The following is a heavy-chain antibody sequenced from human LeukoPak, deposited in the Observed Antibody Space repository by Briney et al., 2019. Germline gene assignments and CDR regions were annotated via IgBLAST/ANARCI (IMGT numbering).Heavy chain of an antibody. CDR3: ARGAMINAFDL. V-gene: IGHV4-30-2*01. J-gene: IGHJ3*01. CDR1: GGSINSGAYS. CDR2: IYHSGST. D-gene: IGHD3-22*01. Sequence: SETLSLTCAVFGGSINSGAYSWSWIRQPPGKGLEWIGYIYHSGSTDYNPSLKSRVTISVDRSKNQFSLKLSSVTAADTAVYYCARGAMINAFDLWGQGTMVTVSS.